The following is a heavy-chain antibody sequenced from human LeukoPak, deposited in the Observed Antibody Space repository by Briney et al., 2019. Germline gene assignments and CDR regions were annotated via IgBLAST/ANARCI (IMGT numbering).Heavy chain of an antibody. J-gene: IGHJ6*03. CDR3: ARGMASFRCYYMDV. CDR1: GGSISSHY. Sequence: SETLSLTCTVSGGSISSHYWSWIRQPPGKGLEWIGYIYYSGSTNYNPSLKSRLTISIDTSKNQFSLKLSSVTAADTAVYYCARGMASFRCYYMDVWGKGTTVTVSS. CDR2: IYYSGST. D-gene: IGHD5-24*01. V-gene: IGHV4-59*11.